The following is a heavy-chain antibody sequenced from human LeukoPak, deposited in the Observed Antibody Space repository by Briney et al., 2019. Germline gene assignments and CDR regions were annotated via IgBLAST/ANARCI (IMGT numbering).Heavy chain of an antibody. Sequence: SETLSLTCAVYGGSFSGYYWSWIRQPPGKGLEWIGEINHSGSTNYNPSLKSRVTISVDTSKNQFSLKLSSVTAADTAVYYCARGLGFDSSGTDDAFDIWGQGTMVTVT. J-gene: IGHJ3*02. CDR1: GGSFSGYY. CDR2: INHSGST. CDR3: ARGLGFDSSGTDDAFDI. D-gene: IGHD3-22*01. V-gene: IGHV4-34*01.